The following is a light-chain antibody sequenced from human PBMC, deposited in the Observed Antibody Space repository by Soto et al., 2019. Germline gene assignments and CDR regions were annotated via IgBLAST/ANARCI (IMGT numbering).Light chain of an antibody. J-gene: IGLJ1*01. CDR2: SND. CDR3: VAWDDSLSGLV. V-gene: IGLV1-47*02. Sequence: QSVLTQPPSASGTPGQRVTISCSGRNANIGNNFVCWYQQLPGTAPKLLIYSNDQPPSGVPDRFSGSKSGTSAALAISGLRSEDEADYYCVAWDDSLSGLVFGTGTKLTVL. CDR1: NANIGNNF.